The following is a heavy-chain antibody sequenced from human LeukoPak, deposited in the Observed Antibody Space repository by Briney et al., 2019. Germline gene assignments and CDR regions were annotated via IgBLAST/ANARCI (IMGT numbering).Heavy chain of an antibody. V-gene: IGHV1-24*01. Sequence: AAVKVSCKVSGYTFTELSMHWVRQAPGKGLEWIGCFDPEDGETIYAQKFQGRVTMTEDTSTDTAYMELSSLRSEDTAVYYCATACARLTAGGVSSDWGQGTLVTVSS. CDR2: FDPEDGET. CDR3: ATACARLTAGGVSSD. J-gene: IGHJ4*02. CDR1: GYTFTELS. D-gene: IGHD2-8*02.